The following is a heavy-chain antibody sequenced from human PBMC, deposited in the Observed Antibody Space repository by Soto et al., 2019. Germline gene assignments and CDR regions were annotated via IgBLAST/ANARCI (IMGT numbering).Heavy chain of an antibody. CDR2: IYWDDDK. Sequence: QITLKESGPTLVKPTQTLTLTCTFSGFSLSTSGVGVGWIRQPPGKALEWLALIYWDDDKRYSPSLKSRLTITNYTAKDQVVLTMSIMDPVDTATYYCEQSPIMITFGGVIVIDAFDIWGQGTMVTVSS. D-gene: IGHD3-16*02. V-gene: IGHV2-5*02. CDR3: EQSPIMITFGGVIVIDAFDI. J-gene: IGHJ3*02. CDR1: GFSLSTSGVG.